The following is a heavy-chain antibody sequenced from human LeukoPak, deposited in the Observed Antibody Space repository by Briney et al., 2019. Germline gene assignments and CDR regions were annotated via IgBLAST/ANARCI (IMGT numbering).Heavy chain of an antibody. D-gene: IGHD1-26*01. CDR2: ISFDGSNK. V-gene: IGHV3-30*03. J-gene: IGHJ4*02. Sequence: PGGSLRLSCAASGFTFTSYGMHWVRQAPGKGLEWVALISFDGSNKYYADSVKGRFTISRDNSKNTLYLQMNSLRSEDTAVYYCATHRGTYWDYWGQGTLVTVSS. CDR1: GFTFTSYG. CDR3: ATHRGTYWDY.